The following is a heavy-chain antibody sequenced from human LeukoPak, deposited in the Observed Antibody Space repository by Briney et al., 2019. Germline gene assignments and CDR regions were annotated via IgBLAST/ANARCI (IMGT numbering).Heavy chain of an antibody. J-gene: IGHJ4*02. CDR3: ATALASGSYYHEFDY. Sequence: VASVKVSCKVSGYTLTELSMHWVRQAPGKGLEWMGGFDPEDGETIYVQKFQGRVTMTEDTSTDTAYMELSSLRSEDTAVYYCATALASGSYYHEFDYWGQGTLVTVSS. CDR1: GYTLTELS. CDR2: FDPEDGET. V-gene: IGHV1-24*01. D-gene: IGHD1-26*01.